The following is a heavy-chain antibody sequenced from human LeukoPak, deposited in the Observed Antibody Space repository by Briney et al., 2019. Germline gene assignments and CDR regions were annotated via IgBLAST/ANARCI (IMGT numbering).Heavy chain of an antibody. CDR1: GGSINGHY. Sequence: SETLSLTCTISGGSINGHYRSWIRQPPGKRLEWIGDIYYKGNTNYNPSLKSRVSISLDTPNNHLSLNLTSVLAADTAIYYCARRDTGWNYFDYWGQGILVTVSS. V-gene: IGHV4-59*08. J-gene: IGHJ4*02. CDR2: IYYKGNT. CDR3: ARRDTGWNYFDY. D-gene: IGHD2-8*02.